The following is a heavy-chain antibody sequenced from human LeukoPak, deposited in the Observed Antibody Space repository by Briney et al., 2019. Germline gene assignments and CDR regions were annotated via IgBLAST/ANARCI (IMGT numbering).Heavy chain of an antibody. CDR2: IKQDGSEK. Sequence: GGSLRLSCAASGFTFSSYAMSWVRQAPGKGLEWVANIKQDGSEKYYVDSVKGRFTISRDNAKNSLYLQMNSLRAEDTAVYYCARRAYCGGDCVRFDPWGQGTLVTVSS. V-gene: IGHV3-7*01. D-gene: IGHD2-21*01. J-gene: IGHJ5*02. CDR1: GFTFSSYA. CDR3: ARRAYCGGDCVRFDP.